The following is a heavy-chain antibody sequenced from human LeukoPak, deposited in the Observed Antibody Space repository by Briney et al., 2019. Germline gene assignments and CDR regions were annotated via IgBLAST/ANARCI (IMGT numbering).Heavy chain of an antibody. Sequence: GGSLRLSCAASGFTFSSYGMNWVRQAPGKGLEWVSAISASDGSTFYADSVKGRFTISRDNSKNTLYLQMNSLRAEDTAVYYCAKASAMIVVVSKHFDYWGQGTLVTVSS. D-gene: IGHD3-22*01. CDR1: GFTFSSYG. CDR3: AKASAMIVVVSKHFDY. CDR2: ISASDGST. J-gene: IGHJ4*02. V-gene: IGHV3-23*01.